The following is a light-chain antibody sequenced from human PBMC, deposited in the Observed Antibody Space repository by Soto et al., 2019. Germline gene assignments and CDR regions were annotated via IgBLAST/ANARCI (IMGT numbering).Light chain of an antibody. CDR2: XAS. V-gene: IGKV3-20*01. CDR3: QQYGGSRT. CDR1: QSARVDY. J-gene: IGKJ1*01. Sequence: EIVLTQSRGTLPLSSGERATVPXRAGQSARVDYLPWDQKKPXRAPXXXNSXASSRDTGIPDSFSGSGSGTDFTLTISRLEPEDVAVYYCQQYGGSRTFGQGTKVDIK.